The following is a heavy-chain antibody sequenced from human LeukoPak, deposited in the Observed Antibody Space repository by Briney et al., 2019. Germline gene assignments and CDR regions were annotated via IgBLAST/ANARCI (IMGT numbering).Heavy chain of an antibody. CDR3: ASGGLTALRD. CDR1: GYTFTGYY. J-gene: IGHJ4*02. Sequence: GASVKVSCKASGYTFTGYYMHWVRQAPGQGLEWMGGIIPIFGTANYAQKFQGRVTITADESTSTAYMELSSLRSEDTAVYYCASGGLTALRDWGQGTLVTVSS. CDR2: IIPIFGTA. V-gene: IGHV1-69*13. D-gene: IGHD2-21*02.